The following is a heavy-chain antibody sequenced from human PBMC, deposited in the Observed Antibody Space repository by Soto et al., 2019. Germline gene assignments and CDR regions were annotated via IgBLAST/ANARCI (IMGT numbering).Heavy chain of an antibody. D-gene: IGHD6-13*01. Sequence: QLQLQESGSGLVKPSQTLSLTCAVSGGSISSGGYSWSWIRQPPGKGLEWIGYIYHSGSTYCNPSLKSRVTISVDRSKNQFALKQSSVTAADTAVNYCASGQQLVQNYWGQGTLVTVSS. CDR3: ASGQQLVQNY. CDR2: IYHSGST. CDR1: GGSISSGGYS. V-gene: IGHV4-30-2*01. J-gene: IGHJ4*02.